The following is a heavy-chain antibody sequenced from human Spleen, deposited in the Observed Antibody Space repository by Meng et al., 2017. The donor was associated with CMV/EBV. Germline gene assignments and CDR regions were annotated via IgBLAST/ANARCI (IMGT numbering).Heavy chain of an antibody. CDR3: ARGGSVEYQLLTFSRFDP. CDR2: INHSGST. V-gene: IGHV4-34*01. D-gene: IGHD2-2*01. Sequence: GRLEEEGAVLFTPWRPLSPPWVFYGGSFRGYYWSWIRQPPGKGLEWIGEINHSGSTNYNPSLKSRVTISVDTSKNQFSLKLSSVTAADTAVYYCARGGSVEYQLLTFSRFDPWGQGTRVTCYS. J-gene: IGHJ5*02. CDR1: GGSFRGYY.